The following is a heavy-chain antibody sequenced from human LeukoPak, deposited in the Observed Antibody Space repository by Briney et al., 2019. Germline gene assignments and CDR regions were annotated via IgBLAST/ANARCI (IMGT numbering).Heavy chain of an antibody. D-gene: IGHD2-2*02. CDR1: GYSFTSYW. Sequence: GESLKISCKGSGYSFTSYWIGWVRQMPGKGLEWMGIIYPGDSDTRYSPSFQGQVTISADKSISTAYLQWSSLKASDTAMYYCARPRGYCSSTSCYTDAFDIWGQRTMVTVSS. V-gene: IGHV5-51*01. J-gene: IGHJ3*02. CDR2: IYPGDSDT. CDR3: ARPRGYCSSTSCYTDAFDI.